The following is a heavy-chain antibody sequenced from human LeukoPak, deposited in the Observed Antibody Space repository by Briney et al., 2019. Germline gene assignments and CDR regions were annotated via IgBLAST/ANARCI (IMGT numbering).Heavy chain of an antibody. CDR3: ARDGLGSGSIDY. J-gene: IGHJ4*02. CDR2: ISSSSSYI. Sequence: GSLRLSCAASGFTFSSYSMNWVRQAPGKGLEWVSSISSSSSYIYYADSVKGRFTISRDNAKNSLYLQMNSLRAEDTAVYYCARDGLGSGSIDYWGQGTLVTVSS. D-gene: IGHD3-10*01. CDR1: GFTFSSYS. V-gene: IGHV3-21*01.